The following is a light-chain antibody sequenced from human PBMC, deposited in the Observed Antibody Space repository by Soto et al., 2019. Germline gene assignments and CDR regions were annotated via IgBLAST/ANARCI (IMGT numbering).Light chain of an antibody. CDR3: QQYDIYWT. CDR2: KAS. CDR1: QSISNW. J-gene: IGKJ1*01. Sequence: DIQMTQSPSTLSASVGDRVTITCRASQSISNWLAWYQQRPGKAPKLLIYKASNLESGVPSRFSGSGSGTEFTLTISSRQPDDFATYYCQQYDIYWTFGQGTKVEIK. V-gene: IGKV1-5*03.